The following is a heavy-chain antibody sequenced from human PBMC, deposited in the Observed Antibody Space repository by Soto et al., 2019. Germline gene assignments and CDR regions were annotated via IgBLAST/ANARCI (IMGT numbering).Heavy chain of an antibody. J-gene: IGHJ6*02. Sequence: ASVKVSCKASGYTFTSYAMHWVRQAPGQRLEWMGWINAGNGNTKYSQKFQGRVTITRDTSATTAYMELSSLRSEDTAVYYCARGWGSGNYYISNYYGMDVWGQGTTVTVSS. D-gene: IGHD3-10*01. CDR2: INAGNGNT. V-gene: IGHV1-3*01. CDR1: GYTFTSYA. CDR3: ARGWGSGNYYISNYYGMDV.